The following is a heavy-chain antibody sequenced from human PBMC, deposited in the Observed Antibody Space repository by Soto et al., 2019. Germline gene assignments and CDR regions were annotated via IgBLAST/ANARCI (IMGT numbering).Heavy chain of an antibody. V-gene: IGHV4-59*01. Sequence: PSETLSLTCTGSGDSISSYFWTWIRQPPGKALEWIGYMFHSGRTNYNPSLTSRVTMSADTSNNQFSLTLTSVTAVDTAVYYCAKAVKYYDSTGYDAFAVWGQGIIVTVSS. CDR3: AKAVKYYDSTGYDAFAV. J-gene: IGHJ3*01. CDR1: GDSISSYF. CDR2: MFHSGRT. D-gene: IGHD3-22*01.